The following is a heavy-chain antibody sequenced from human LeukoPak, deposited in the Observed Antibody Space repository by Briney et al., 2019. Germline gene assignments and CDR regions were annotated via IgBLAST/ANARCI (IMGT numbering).Heavy chain of an antibody. Sequence: SETLSLTCAVYGGSFSGYYWSWIRQPPGKGLEWIGEINHSGSTNHNPSLKSRVTISVDTSKNQFSLKLSSVTAADTAVYYCASRPAIVGAHDYWGQGTLVTVSS. CDR1: GGSFSGYY. V-gene: IGHV4-34*01. CDR3: ASRPAIVGAHDY. D-gene: IGHD1-26*01. CDR2: INHSGST. J-gene: IGHJ4*02.